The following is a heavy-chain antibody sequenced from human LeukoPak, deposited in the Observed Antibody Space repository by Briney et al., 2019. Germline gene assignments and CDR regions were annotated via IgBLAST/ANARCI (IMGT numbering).Heavy chain of an antibody. Sequence: KPSETLSLTCAVYGGSFSGYYWSWIRQPPGKGLEWIGEINHSGSTNYNPSLKSRVTISVGTSKNQFSLKLSSVTAADTAVYYCARGLLRDDYSLNYWGQGTLVTVSS. D-gene: IGHD4-11*01. CDR3: ARGLLRDDYSLNY. CDR2: INHSGST. V-gene: IGHV4-34*01. J-gene: IGHJ4*02. CDR1: GGSFSGYY.